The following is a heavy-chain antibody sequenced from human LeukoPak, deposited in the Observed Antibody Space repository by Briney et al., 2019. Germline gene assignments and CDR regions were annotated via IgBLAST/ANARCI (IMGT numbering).Heavy chain of an antibody. V-gene: IGHV1-69*13. CDR2: IIPIFGTA. CDR3: ARDLQRGLDYYYGVDV. J-gene: IGHJ6*04. D-gene: IGHD6-25*01. Sequence: ASVKVSCKASGGTFSSYAISWVRQAPGQGLEWMGGIIPIFGTANYAQKFQGRVTITADESTSTAYMELSSLRSEDTAVYYCARDLQRGLDYYYGVDVWGKGTTVTVSS. CDR1: GGTFSSYA.